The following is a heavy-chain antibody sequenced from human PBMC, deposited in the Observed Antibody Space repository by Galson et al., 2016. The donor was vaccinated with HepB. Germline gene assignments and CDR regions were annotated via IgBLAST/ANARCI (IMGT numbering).Heavy chain of an antibody. V-gene: IGHV3-30*18. CDR2: ISYDDGKNK. CDR3: AKVKSCINGICYDDYYYYYGVDV. Sequence: SLRLSCAGSGFTFSSSGMHWVRQAPGKGLEWVAVISYDDGKNKYYADSVKGRFTISRDNSKNTLYLQMNSLRAEDTAVYYCAKVKSCINGICYDDYYYYYGVDVWGQGTTVIVSS. CDR1: GFTFSSSG. J-gene: IGHJ6*02. D-gene: IGHD2-8*01.